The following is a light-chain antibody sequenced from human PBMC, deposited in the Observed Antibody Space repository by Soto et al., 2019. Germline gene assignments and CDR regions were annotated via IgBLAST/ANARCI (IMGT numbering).Light chain of an antibody. CDR2: AAS. Sequence: IQIAPSPSFLSASVGDRGTLPCPASQSIANSLNWYQQTPGKAPKLLIYAASSLQSGVPSRFSASGSGTEFTLTISGLQPEDFATYYCQQSSSSVRTFGQGTKVDIK. CDR3: QQSSSSVRT. J-gene: IGKJ1*01. CDR1: QSIANS. V-gene: IGKV1-39*01.